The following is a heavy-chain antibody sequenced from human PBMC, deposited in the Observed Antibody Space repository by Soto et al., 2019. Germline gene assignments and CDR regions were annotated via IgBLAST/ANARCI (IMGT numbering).Heavy chain of an antibody. D-gene: IGHD1-7*01. CDR3: ARAFSGTINPHNFDC. V-gene: IGHV5-51*01. CDR2: MYPGDSDT. Sequence: GESLKISCKGSGYSFSDYWIGWVRQMPGQGLEWMGIMYPGDSDTRYSPSFQGQVTISADKSIRTAYLQWSSLKASDTAVYYCARAFSGTINPHNFDCWGQGTLVTVSS. J-gene: IGHJ4*02. CDR1: GYSFSDYW.